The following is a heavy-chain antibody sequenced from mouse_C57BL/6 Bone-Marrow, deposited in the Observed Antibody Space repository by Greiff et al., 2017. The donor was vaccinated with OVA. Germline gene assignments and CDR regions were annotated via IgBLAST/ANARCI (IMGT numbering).Heavy chain of an antibody. D-gene: IGHD2-4*01. Sequence: VQLQESGAELVMPGASVKLSCKASGYTFTSYWMHWVKQRPGQGLEWIGEIDPSDSYTNYNQKFKGKSTLTVDKSSSPAYMQLSSLTSEDSAVYYCARRTYDYDGPFDYWGQGTTLTVSS. CDR2: IDPSDSYT. J-gene: IGHJ2*01. CDR3: ARRTYDYDGPFDY. V-gene: IGHV1-69*01. CDR1: GYTFTSYW.